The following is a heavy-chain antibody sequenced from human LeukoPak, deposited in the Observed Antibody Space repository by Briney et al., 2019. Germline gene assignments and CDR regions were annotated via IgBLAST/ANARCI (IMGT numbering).Heavy chain of an antibody. CDR1: GYTSTDYY. CDR2: INPNDGDT. D-gene: IGHD2-2*01. CDR3: ARANFLYCSSTTCLFDY. V-gene: IGHV1-2*02. J-gene: IGHJ4*02. Sequence: HVASVKVSCKASGYTSTDYYMHWVRQAPGQGFEWMGWINPNDGDTNYAQKFQGRVTMTRDTSISTAHMEVSRLRSDDTAVYYCARANFLYCSSTTCLFDYWGQGTLVTVSS.